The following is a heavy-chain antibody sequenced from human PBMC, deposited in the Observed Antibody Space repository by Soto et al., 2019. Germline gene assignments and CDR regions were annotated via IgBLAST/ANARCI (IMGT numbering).Heavy chain of an antibody. Sequence: PGESLKISCKASGYTFAHYWIGWVRQMPGKGLEWMGIIYPDDSGTRYSPSFQGQVTISADRSITTAYLQWSSLKASDTAMYYCARHSKFVSGSRFAPWGQGTLVTVSS. CDR2: IYPDDSGT. D-gene: IGHD1-26*01. CDR1: GYTFAHYW. V-gene: IGHV5-51*01. J-gene: IGHJ5*02. CDR3: ARHSKFVSGSRFAP.